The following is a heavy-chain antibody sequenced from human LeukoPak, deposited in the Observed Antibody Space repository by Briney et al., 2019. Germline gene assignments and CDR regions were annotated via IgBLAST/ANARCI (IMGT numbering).Heavy chain of an antibody. V-gene: IGHV4-34*01. D-gene: IGHD3-22*01. J-gene: IGHJ4*02. CDR2: INHSGST. Sequence: SETLSLTCAVSGGSFSGYYWCWIRQPPGGGLEWIGEINHSGSTNYNPYLKSRVTISLDTSKNQFSLKLNSVTAADTAMYYCARSFSPNYYDLLDYWGQGTLVTVSS. CDR3: ARSFSPNYYDLLDY. CDR1: GGSFSGYY.